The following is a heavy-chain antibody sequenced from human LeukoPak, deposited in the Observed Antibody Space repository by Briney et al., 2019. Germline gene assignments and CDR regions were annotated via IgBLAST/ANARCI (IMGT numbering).Heavy chain of an antibody. CDR3: AKDLYYGSGSYPAFDY. D-gene: IGHD3-10*01. J-gene: IGHJ4*02. V-gene: IGHV3-9*01. Sequence: PGRSLRLSCAASGFTFDDYDMHWVRQAPGKGLEWVSGISWNSGSIGYADSVKGRFTISRDNAKNSLYLQMNSLRAEDTAVYYCAKDLYYGSGSYPAFDYWGQGTLVTVSS. CDR2: ISWNSGSI. CDR1: GFTFDDYD.